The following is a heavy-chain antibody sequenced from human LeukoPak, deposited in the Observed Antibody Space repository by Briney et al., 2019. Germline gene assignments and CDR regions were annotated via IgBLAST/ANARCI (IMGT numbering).Heavy chain of an antibody. CDR2: INAGNGNT. V-gene: IGHV1-3*01. J-gene: IGHJ5*02. D-gene: IGHD3-10*01. CDR1: GYTFTSYA. CDR3: ARGLVRGVIPDWFDP. Sequence: ASVKVSCKASGYTFTSYAMHWVRQAPGQRLEWMGWINAGNGNTKYSQKFQGRVTITRDTSASTAYMELSSLRSEDTAVYYCARGLVRGVIPDWFDPWGQGTLVTVSS.